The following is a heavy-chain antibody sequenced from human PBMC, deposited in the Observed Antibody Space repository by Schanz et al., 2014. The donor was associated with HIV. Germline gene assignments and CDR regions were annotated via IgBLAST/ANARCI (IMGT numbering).Heavy chain of an antibody. CDR1: GFTFGSYG. J-gene: IGHJ6*02. CDR3: ARGSWYSGDWYDDLYYYDVDV. Sequence: VHLVESGGGVVEPGRSLRLSCVASGFTFGSYGMHWARQTPDKGLEWLGVMSYDGSNKHYADSVKGRFTISRDNSKNTLYVQLNSLRAEDTAVYFCARGSWYSGDWYDDLYYYDVDVWGQGTTVTVSS. D-gene: IGHD6-19*01. CDR2: MSYDGSNK. V-gene: IGHV3-30*03.